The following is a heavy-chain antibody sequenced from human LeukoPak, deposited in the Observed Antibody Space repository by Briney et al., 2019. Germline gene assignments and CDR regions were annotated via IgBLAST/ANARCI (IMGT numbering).Heavy chain of an antibody. CDR3: ARDLDYYDSSGYNFDY. Sequence: APVKVSCTASGYTFTGYYMHWVRQAPGQGLEWMGWINPNSGGTNYAQKFQGRVTMTRDTSISTAYMELSRLRSDDTAVYYCARDLDYYDSSGYNFDYWGQGTLVTVSS. CDR1: GYTFTGYY. V-gene: IGHV1-2*02. J-gene: IGHJ4*02. D-gene: IGHD3-22*01. CDR2: INPNSGGT.